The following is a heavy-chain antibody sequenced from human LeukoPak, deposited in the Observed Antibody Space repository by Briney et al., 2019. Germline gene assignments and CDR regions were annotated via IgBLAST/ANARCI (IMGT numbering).Heavy chain of an antibody. CDR2: IIPILGIA. J-gene: IGHJ4*02. D-gene: IGHD3-22*01. CDR3: ARADSVDYYDSSGYPDY. Sequence: RASVKVSCKASGGTFSSYAISWVRQAPGQGLEWMGRIIPILGIANYAQKFQGRVTITAGKSTSTAYMELSSLRSEDTAVYYCARADSVDYYDSSGYPDYWGQGTLVTVSS. CDR1: GGTFSSYA. V-gene: IGHV1-69*04.